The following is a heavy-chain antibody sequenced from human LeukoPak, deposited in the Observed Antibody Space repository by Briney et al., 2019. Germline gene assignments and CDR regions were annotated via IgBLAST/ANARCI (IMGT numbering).Heavy chain of an antibody. Sequence: PGGSLRLSCAASGFTFSSYAMSWVRQAPGKGLEWVANIKQDGSEKYYVDSVKGRFTISRDNAKNSLYLQMNSLRAEDTAVYYCARDLPFYDSSGLPDYFDYWGQGTLVTVSS. V-gene: IGHV3-7*01. CDR2: IKQDGSEK. CDR1: GFTFSSYA. D-gene: IGHD3-22*01. J-gene: IGHJ4*02. CDR3: ARDLPFYDSSGLPDYFDY.